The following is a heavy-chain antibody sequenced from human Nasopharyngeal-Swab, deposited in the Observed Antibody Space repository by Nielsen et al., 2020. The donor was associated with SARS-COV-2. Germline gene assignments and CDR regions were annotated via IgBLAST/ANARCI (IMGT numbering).Heavy chain of an antibody. Sequence: GESLKISCAASGFTFSSYSMNWVRQAPGKGLEWVSTISGSAGSTYYTNSVKGRFTISRDNSKNTLYLQMNSLRAEDTAVYYCARDLGYDFWSAPRGFDPWGQGTLVTVSS. CDR2: ISGSAGST. CDR1: GFTFSSYS. V-gene: IGHV3-23*01. CDR3: ARDLGYDFWSAPRGFDP. J-gene: IGHJ5*02. D-gene: IGHD3-3*01.